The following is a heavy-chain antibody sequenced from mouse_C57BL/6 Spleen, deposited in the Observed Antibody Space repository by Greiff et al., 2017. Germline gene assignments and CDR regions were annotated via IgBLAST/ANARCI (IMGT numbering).Heavy chain of an antibody. CDR2: INPSSGYT. J-gene: IGHJ4*01. Sequence: VKLMESGAELARPGASVKMSCKASGYTFTSYTMHWVKQRPGQGLEWIGYINPSSGYTKYNQKFKDKATLTADKSSSTAYMQLSSLTSEDSAVYYWAPYYYGSSYVGYWGQGTSVTVSS. CDR3: APYYYGSSYVGY. D-gene: IGHD1-1*01. V-gene: IGHV1-4*01. CDR1: GYTFTSYT.